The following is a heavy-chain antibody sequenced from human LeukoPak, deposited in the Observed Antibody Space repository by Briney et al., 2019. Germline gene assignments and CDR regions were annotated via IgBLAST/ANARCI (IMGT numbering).Heavy chain of an antibody. V-gene: IGHV4-38-2*02. CDR1: GYSISSGYY. Sequence: PSETLSLTCTVSGYSISSGYYWGWIRQPPGKGLEWIGSIYHSGSTYYNPSLKSRVTISVDTSKNQFSLKLSSVTAADTAVYYCARGSEDVSFDYWGQGTLVTVSS. CDR2: IYHSGST. CDR3: ARGSEDVSFDY. J-gene: IGHJ4*02.